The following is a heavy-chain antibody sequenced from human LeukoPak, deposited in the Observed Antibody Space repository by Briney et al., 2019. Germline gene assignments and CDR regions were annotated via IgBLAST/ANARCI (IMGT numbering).Heavy chain of an antibody. D-gene: IGHD2-2*01. J-gene: IGHJ4*02. Sequence: SETLSLTCAVYGGSFSGYYWSWIRQPPGKGLEWIGEINHSGSTNYNPSLKSRVTTSVDTSKNQFSLKLSSVTAADTAVYYCARGPGVVIVVVPAATGTVTPFDYWGQGTLVTVSS. V-gene: IGHV4-34*01. CDR2: INHSGST. CDR1: GGSFSGYY. CDR3: ARGPGVVIVVVPAATGTVTPFDY.